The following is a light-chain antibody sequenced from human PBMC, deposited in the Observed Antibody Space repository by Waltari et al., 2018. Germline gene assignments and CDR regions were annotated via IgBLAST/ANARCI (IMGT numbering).Light chain of an antibody. CDR1: SSDIGRYNY. CDR2: DVS. Sequence: QSAPTQPASVSASPGQSITISCTGTSSDIGRYNYVSWYQQHPGTAPKLLIFDVSKRPSGVSNRFSGSKSADTASLTISGLQSEDEADYYCSSYTTSTTVIFGGGTKLTVL. V-gene: IGLV2-14*03. J-gene: IGLJ2*01. CDR3: SSYTTSTTVI.